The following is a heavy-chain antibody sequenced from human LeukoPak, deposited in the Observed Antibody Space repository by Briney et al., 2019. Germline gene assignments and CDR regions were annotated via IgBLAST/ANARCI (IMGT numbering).Heavy chain of an antibody. CDR3: ARELSFGYCSSTSCNDAFDI. Sequence: SETLSLTCTVSGGSISSYYWSWIRQPPGKGLEGIGEINHSGSTNYNPSLKSRVTISVDTSKNQFSLKLSSVTAADTAVYYCARELSFGYCSSTSCNDAFDIWGQGTMVTVSS. J-gene: IGHJ3*02. V-gene: IGHV4-34*01. D-gene: IGHD2-2*03. CDR2: INHSGST. CDR1: GGSISSYY.